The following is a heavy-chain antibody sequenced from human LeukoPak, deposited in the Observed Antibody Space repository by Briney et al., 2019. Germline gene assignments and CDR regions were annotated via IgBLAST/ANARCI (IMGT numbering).Heavy chain of an antibody. CDR1: GFTFSNYW. J-gene: IGHJ2*01. D-gene: IGHD6-13*01. CDR2: IKQDGSEK. V-gene: IGHV3-7*01. CDR3: VRQFPQAAAGAAWYFDL. Sequence: PGGSLRLSCAASGFTFSNYWMSWVRQAPGKGLEWVANIKQDGSEKYYVDSVKGRFTISRDNAKNSLYLQMSSLRVEDTAIYYCVRQFPQAAAGAAWYFDLWGRGTLVTVSS.